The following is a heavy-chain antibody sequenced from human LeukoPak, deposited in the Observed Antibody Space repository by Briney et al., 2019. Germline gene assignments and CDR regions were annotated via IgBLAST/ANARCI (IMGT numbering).Heavy chain of an antibody. CDR3: ARDKADGAFDY. J-gene: IGHJ4*02. CDR1: GYILTNYA. CDR2: INTNTGNP. V-gene: IGHV7-4-1*02. Sequence: RASVKVSCKASGYILTNYAMNWVRQAPGQGLEWMGWINTNTGNPTYAQGFTGRFVFSLDTSVSTAYLQISSLKAEDTAVYYCARDKADGAFDYWGQGTLVAVSS.